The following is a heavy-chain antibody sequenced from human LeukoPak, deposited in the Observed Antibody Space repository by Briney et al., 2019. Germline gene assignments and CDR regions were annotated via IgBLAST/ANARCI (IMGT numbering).Heavy chain of an antibody. D-gene: IGHD2-15*01. Sequence: GGSLRLSCAASGFSFSSYWMHWVRHAPGKGLVWVARIKSDGSSTDYADYVKGRFTISRDNAKNTLYLQMNSLRAEDTAVYYCARDFLEDTQWGRGALVTVSS. CDR2: IKSDGSST. CDR3: ARDFLEDTQ. J-gene: IGHJ4*02. V-gene: IGHV3-74*01. CDR1: GFSFSSYW.